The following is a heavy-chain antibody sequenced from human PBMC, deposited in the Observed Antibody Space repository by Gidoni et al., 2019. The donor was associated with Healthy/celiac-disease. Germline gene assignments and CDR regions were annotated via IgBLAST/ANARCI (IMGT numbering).Heavy chain of an antibody. Sequence: GTFSSYAISWVRQAHGQGLEWMGGIIPIFGTANYAQKFQGRVTITADASTSTAYMELSSLRSEDTAVYYSARDSHYDILTGLWDRHWFDPWGQGTLVTVSS. CDR3: ARDSHYDILTGLWDRHWFDP. CDR2: IIPIFGTA. J-gene: IGHJ5*02. D-gene: IGHD3-9*01. V-gene: IGHV1-69*01. CDR1: GTFSSYA.